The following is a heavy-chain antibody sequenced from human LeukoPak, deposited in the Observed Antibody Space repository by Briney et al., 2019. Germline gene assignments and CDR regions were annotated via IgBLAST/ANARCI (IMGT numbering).Heavy chain of an antibody. Sequence: SETLSLTCTVSGGSMSSSSYYWGWIRQPPGKGLEWIANIYYSGSTYYNPSLESRVTISVDTSKNQFSLKLTSVTAADTAFYYCARERTYYYDSSGYEDYWGQGTLVTVSS. J-gene: IGHJ4*02. CDR1: GGSMSSSSYY. D-gene: IGHD3-22*01. CDR2: IYYSGST. CDR3: ARERTYYYDSSGYEDY. V-gene: IGHV4-39*07.